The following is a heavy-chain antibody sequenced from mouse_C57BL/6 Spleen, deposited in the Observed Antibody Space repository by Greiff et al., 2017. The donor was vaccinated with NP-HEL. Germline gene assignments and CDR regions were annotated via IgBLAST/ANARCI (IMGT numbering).Heavy chain of an antibody. Sequence: PGQGLEWIGNIYPSDSETHYNQKFKDKATLTVDKSSSTAYMQLSSLTSEDSAVYYCARWGYDYDGYYAMDYWGQGTSVTVSS. J-gene: IGHJ4*01. CDR2: IYPSDSET. V-gene: IGHV1-61*01. D-gene: IGHD2-4*01. CDR3: ARWGYDYDGYYAMDY.